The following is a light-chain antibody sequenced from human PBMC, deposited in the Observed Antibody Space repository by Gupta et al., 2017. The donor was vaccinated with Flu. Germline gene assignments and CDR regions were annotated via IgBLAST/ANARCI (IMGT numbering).Light chain of an antibody. CDR2: DVI. J-gene: IGLJ1*01. CDR3: CAYASSYTYV. CDR1: STDISGYDS. V-gene: IGLV2-11*01. Sequence: SALSQPRSVSGSLGQSVTISCTGSSTDISGYDSVSWYQQHPGKAPKLRIYDVIVRPSGVHDRFSGSRSDNTASLTISGLQAEDEADYYCCAYASSYTYVFGTGTKVTVL.